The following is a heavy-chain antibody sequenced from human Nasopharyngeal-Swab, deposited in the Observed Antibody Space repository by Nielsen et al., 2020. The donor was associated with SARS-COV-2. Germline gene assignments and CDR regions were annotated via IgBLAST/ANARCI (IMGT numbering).Heavy chain of an antibody. Sequence: SETLSLTCAVSGGSISSSNWWSWVRQPPGKGLEWIGEIYHSGSTNYNPSLKSRVTISVDKSKNQFSLKLSSVTAADTAVYYCARVESRKYCTNGVCYTSTTIDYWGQGTLVTVSS. CDR3: ARVESRKYCTNGVCYTSTTIDY. CDR2: IYHSGST. CDR1: GGSISSSNW. D-gene: IGHD2-8*01. V-gene: IGHV4-4*02. J-gene: IGHJ4*02.